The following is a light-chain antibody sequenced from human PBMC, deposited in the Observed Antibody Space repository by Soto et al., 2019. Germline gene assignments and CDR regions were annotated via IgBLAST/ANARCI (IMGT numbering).Light chain of an antibody. V-gene: IGKV3-15*01. CDR2: GSS. Sequence: EIILTQSPGAMALSPGGRATLSCSASQSVGSSYLAWYQQKPGQAPRLLIYGSSTRATGVPHRFSGSASGTEFTLTISSLQSEDFGVYYCQQYNDWHRTCGQGTRLEI. CDR3: QQYNDWHRT. J-gene: IGKJ5*01. CDR1: QSVGSSY.